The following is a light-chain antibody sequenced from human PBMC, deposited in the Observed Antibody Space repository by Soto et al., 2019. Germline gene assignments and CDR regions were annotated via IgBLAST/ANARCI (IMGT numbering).Light chain of an antibody. Sequence: DIQMTQSPSTLSASVGDRVTITCRASQSISSWLAWYQQKPGKAPKLLIYDASSLESGVPSRFSGSGSGTEFTLTISSLQPDDFATYSCQQYNSYSPPFGQGTKGEIK. CDR2: DAS. V-gene: IGKV1-5*01. CDR3: QQYNSYSPP. J-gene: IGKJ1*01. CDR1: QSISSW.